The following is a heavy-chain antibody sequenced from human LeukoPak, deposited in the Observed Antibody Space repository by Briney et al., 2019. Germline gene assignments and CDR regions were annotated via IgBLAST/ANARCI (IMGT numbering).Heavy chain of an antibody. CDR3: SGGEWLVRIDY. J-gene: IGHJ4*02. CDR1: GGSISSNH. D-gene: IGHD6-19*01. V-gene: IGHV4-59*01. Sequence: SETLSLTCTVSGGSISSNHWIWIRHPQGKGLVWMGYIYDSGGTNYHPSLKSRVTISVDTSKNQFSLKLSSVTAADTAVYYCSGGEWLVRIDYWGQGTLVTVSS. CDR2: IYDSGGT.